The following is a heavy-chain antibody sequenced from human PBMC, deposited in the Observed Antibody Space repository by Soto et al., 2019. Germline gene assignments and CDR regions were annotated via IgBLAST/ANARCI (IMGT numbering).Heavy chain of an antibody. V-gene: IGHV3-23*01. J-gene: IGHJ5*02. CDR1: GFTFSSQA. CDR3: AKPEYCSSSSCYRSRGGLDP. CDR2: ISGSGDST. D-gene: IGHD2-2*01. Sequence: EVQLLESGGGLVQPGGSLRLSCAASGFTFSSQAMSWVRQAPGKGLEWVSGISGSGDSTYYADSVKGRLTISRDNSYNTLYMQMSSMRAEDTAVYYGAKPEYCSSSSCYRSRGGLDPWGQGTLVTVSS.